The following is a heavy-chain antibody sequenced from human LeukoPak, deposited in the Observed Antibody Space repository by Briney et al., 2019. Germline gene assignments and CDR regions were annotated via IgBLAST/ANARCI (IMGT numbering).Heavy chain of an antibody. Sequence: GGSLRLSCAASGFTFSSYSMNWVRQAPGKGLEWVSSISSSSSYIYYADSVKGQFTISRDNAKNSLYLQMNSLRAEDTAVYYCASQEYSSGWGHNWFDPWGQGTLVTVSS. J-gene: IGHJ5*02. V-gene: IGHV3-21*01. D-gene: IGHD6-19*01. CDR3: ASQEYSSGWGHNWFDP. CDR2: ISSSSSYI. CDR1: GFTFSSYS.